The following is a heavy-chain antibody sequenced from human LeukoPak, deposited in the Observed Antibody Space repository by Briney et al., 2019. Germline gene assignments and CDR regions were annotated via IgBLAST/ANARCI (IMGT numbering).Heavy chain of an antibody. Sequence: SETLSLTCTVSGGSISSYYWSWIRQPPGKGLEWIGYIYYSGSTNYNPSLKSRVTISVDTSKNQFSLKLSSVTAADTAVYYCARDVSASYYDILTGSYMGNWFDPWGQGTLVTVSS. CDR2: IYYSGST. CDR3: ARDVSASYYDILTGSYMGNWFDP. V-gene: IGHV4-59*12. D-gene: IGHD3-9*01. J-gene: IGHJ5*02. CDR1: GGSISSYY.